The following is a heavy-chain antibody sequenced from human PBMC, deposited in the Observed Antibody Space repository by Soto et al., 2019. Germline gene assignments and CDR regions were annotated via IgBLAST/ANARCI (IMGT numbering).Heavy chain of an antibody. Sequence: QSGWSLRLSCAASGFSLSNYWMHWVRQGPGKGLVWVSRLNRDGSSTDYADSVKGRFAISRDIAKSTVYLQMNSLRAEDTAVYYCARGRSSSPKGMDVWGQGTTVTVSS. V-gene: IGHV3-74*01. D-gene: IGHD2-2*01. CDR3: ARGRSSSPKGMDV. CDR1: GFSLSNYW. CDR2: LNRDGSST. J-gene: IGHJ6*02.